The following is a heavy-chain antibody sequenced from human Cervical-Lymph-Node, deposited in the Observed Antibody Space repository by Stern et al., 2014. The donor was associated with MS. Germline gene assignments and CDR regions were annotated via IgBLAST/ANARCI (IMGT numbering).Heavy chain of an antibody. Sequence: PGPALVKPTQTLTLTCTFSGFSLSTYGMCVSWIRQPPGKALEWLALINWDDDKYYSTSVETSLTISKDTSKTQVVLTMTNMDPADTATYYCARSNYYDTSGFYSFFDNWGQGTLVTVSS. CDR2: INWDDDK. CDR3: ARSNYYDTSGFYSFFDN. V-gene: IGHV2-70*01. J-gene: IGHJ4*02. CDR1: GFSLSTYGMC. D-gene: IGHD3-22*01.